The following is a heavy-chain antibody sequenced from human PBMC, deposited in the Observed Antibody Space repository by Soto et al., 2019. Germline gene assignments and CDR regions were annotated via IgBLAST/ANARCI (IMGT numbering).Heavy chain of an antibody. V-gene: IGHV3-21*01. CDR1: GFTFSSFS. J-gene: IGHJ4*02. CDR3: AAAGLIPAADETPPFDY. D-gene: IGHD2-2*01. Sequence: PVGSLRLSCAASGFTFSSFSMNWVRQAPGKGLEWVSFISSSGSYIYYADSVKGRVTISRDNAKNSLYLQMNSLRAEDTAIYYCAAAGLIPAADETPPFDYWGQGTLVTVS. CDR2: ISSSGSYI.